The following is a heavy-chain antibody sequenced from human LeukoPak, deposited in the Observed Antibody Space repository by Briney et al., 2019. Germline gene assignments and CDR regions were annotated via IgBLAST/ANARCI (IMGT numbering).Heavy chain of an antibody. J-gene: IGHJ3*02. V-gene: IGHV3-7*01. Sequence: GGSLRLSCAASGFTFSSYWMSWVRQAPGKGLEWVANINQDGSEKYYVDSVKGRFTISRDNAKNSLYLQMNSLRAEDTAVYYCARPFDANLRPRYDAFDIWGQGTMVTVSS. CDR3: ARPFDANLRPRYDAFDI. CDR2: INQDGSEK. CDR1: GFTFSSYW. D-gene: IGHD3-9*01.